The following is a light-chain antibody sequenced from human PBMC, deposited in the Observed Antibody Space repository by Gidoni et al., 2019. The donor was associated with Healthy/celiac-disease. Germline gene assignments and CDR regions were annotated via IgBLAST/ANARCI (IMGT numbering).Light chain of an antibody. CDR1: QSLLHSNGYNY. V-gene: IGKV2-28*01. CDR2: LVS. Sequence: IVMTQSPLSLPVTPGEPASISFRSSQSLLHSNGYNYLDWYLQKPGQSPQLLIYLVSIRASGVPDRFSGSGSGTDFTLKISRVEAEDVGVYYCKQALQTPRTFGQGTKVEIK. CDR3: KQALQTPRT. J-gene: IGKJ1*01.